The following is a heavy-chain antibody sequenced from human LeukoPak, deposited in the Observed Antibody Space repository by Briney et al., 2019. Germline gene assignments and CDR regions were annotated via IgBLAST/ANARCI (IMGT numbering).Heavy chain of an antibody. V-gene: IGHV3-33*08. CDR3: ARWSYSYGLIDP. CDR2: IWYDGSNK. CDR1: GFTFSSYA. Sequence: GGSLRLSCAASGFTFSSYAMSWVRQAPGKGLEWVAVIWYDGSNKYYADSVKGRFTISRDNSKNTLYLQMNSLRAEDTAVYYCARWSYSYGLIDPWGQGTLVTVSS. D-gene: IGHD5-18*01. J-gene: IGHJ5*02.